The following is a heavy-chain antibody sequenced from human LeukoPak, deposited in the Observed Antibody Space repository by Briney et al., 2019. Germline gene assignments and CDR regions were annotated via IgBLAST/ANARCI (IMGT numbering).Heavy chain of an antibody. Sequence: GGSLRLSCAASGFTFSQYYMTWIPQAPGRGLEWISYISSSSSYANYADSVKGRFTISRDNDKNTVYLQMNSLRAEDTAVYYCATDLGSSRPNFWGQGILVTVSS. CDR3: ATDLGSSRPNF. CDR1: GFTFSQYY. J-gene: IGHJ4*02. D-gene: IGHD6-13*01. CDR2: ISSSSSYA. V-gene: IGHV3-11*06.